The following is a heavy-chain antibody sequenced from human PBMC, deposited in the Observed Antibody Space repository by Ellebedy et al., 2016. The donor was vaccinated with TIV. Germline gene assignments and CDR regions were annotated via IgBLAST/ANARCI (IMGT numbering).Heavy chain of an antibody. CDR2: IYWDDDK. J-gene: IGHJ5*02. CDR3: VHRLQYQPDNWFDP. D-gene: IGHD2-2*01. CDR1: GFSLSTSGLG. V-gene: IGHV2-5*02. Sequence: SGPTLVXPTQTLTLTCTFSGFSLSTSGLGVGWIRQPPGKALEWLALIYWDDDKRYSPSLKSRLTIAKDSSKNQVVLIMTNMNSVDTGTYYCVHRLQYQPDNWFDPWGRGILVTVSS.